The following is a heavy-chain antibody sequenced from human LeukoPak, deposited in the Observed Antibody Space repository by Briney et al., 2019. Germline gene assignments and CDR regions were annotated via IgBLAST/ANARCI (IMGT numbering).Heavy chain of an antibody. V-gene: IGHV3-23*01. CDR3: AKVPSYYYDSSGSNWFDP. J-gene: IGHJ5*02. CDR1: GFTFSSYA. Sequence: GGSLRLSCAASGFTFSSYAMSWVRQAPGKGLEWVSAISGSGGSTYYADSVKGRFTISRDNSKDTLYLQMNSLRAEDTAVYYCAKVPSYYYDSSGSNWFDPWGQGTLVTVSS. CDR2: ISGSGGST. D-gene: IGHD3-22*01.